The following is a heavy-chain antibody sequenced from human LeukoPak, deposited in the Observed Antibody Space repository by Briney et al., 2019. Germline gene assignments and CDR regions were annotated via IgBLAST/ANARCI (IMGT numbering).Heavy chain of an antibody. J-gene: IGHJ6*02. CDR1: GFTFSDYY. Sequence: PGGSLRLSCAASGFTFSDYYMSWIRQAPGKGLEWVSYISSSSSYTNYADSVKGRFTISRDNAKNSLYLQMNSLRAEDTAVYYCARRDIAAAGTGVGMDVWGQGTTVTVSS. D-gene: IGHD6-13*01. CDR3: ARRDIAAAGTGVGMDV. V-gene: IGHV3-11*03. CDR2: ISSSSSYT.